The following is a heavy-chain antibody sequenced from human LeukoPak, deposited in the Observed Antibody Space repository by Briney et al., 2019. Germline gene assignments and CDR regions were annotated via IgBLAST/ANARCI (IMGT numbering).Heavy chain of an antibody. Sequence: PSQTLSLTCTVSGGSISSGGYYWSWIRQPPGKGLEWIGNIYYSGSTYYNPSLKSRLIIAVDTSKNQFSLKLSSVTAADTAVYYCARDPYFDSSGHDAFDIWGQGTMVTVSS. J-gene: IGHJ3*02. CDR3: ARDPYFDSSGHDAFDI. CDR1: GGSISSGGYY. D-gene: IGHD3-22*01. V-gene: IGHV4-31*03. CDR2: IYYSGST.